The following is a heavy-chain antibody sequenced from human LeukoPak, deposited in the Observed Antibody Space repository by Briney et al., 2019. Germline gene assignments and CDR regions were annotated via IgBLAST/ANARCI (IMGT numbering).Heavy chain of an antibody. CDR3: ARDTNGDHGGYFDY. CDR1: GYTFTGYY. CDR2: INPNSGGT. D-gene: IGHD4-17*01. V-gene: IGHV1-2*02. Sequence: GASVKVSCKASGYTFTGYYMHWVRQAPGQGLEWMGWINPNSGGTNYAQKFQGRVTMTRDTSISTAYMELSRLRSDDTAVYYCARDTNGDHGGYFDYWGQGTLVTVSS. J-gene: IGHJ4*02.